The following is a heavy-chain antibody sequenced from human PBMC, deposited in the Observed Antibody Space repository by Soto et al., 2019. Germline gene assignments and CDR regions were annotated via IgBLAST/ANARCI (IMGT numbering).Heavy chain of an antibody. CDR3: ARVDSDFWSGRSSYYMDV. CDR2: IYYSGST. CDR1: GGSISSYY. D-gene: IGHD3-3*01. Sequence: PSETLSLTCTVSGGSISSYYWSWIRQPPGKGLEWIGYIYYSGSTNYNPSLKSRVTISVDTSKNQFSLKLSSVTAADTAVYYCARVDSDFWSGRSSYYMDVWGKGTTVTVSS. V-gene: IGHV4-59*01. J-gene: IGHJ6*03.